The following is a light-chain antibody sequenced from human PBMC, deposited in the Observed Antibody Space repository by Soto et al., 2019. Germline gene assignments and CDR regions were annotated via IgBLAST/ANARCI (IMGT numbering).Light chain of an antibody. CDR2: SAS. J-gene: IGKJ1*01. Sequence: DIPMTQSPSSLSASVGDRVTITCRASQSISSYLNWYQQKPQKAPKLLICSASSLQSGVPSRFSGSASGTDFTLSISSLQPEDFATYYCQQSYSSPRTFGRGTKVEIK. CDR3: QQSYSSPRT. V-gene: IGKV1-39*01. CDR1: QSISSY.